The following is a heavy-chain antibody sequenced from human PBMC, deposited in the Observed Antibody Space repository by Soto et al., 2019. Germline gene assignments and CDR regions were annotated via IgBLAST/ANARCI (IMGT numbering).Heavy chain of an antibody. CDR2: ISSSSSTI. Sequence: GGSLRLSCAASGFTFSSYSMNWVRQAPGKGLEWVSYISSSSSTIYYADSVKGRFTISRDNAKNSLYLQMNSLRDEDTAVYYCAEGGPGVTMVRGARDYYGMDVWGQGTTVTVSS. CDR3: AEGGPGVTMVRGARDYYGMDV. V-gene: IGHV3-48*02. D-gene: IGHD3-10*01. J-gene: IGHJ6*02. CDR1: GFTFSSYS.